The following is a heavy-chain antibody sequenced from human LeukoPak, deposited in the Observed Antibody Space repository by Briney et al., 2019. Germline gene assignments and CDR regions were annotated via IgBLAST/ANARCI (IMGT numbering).Heavy chain of an antibody. V-gene: IGHV3-23*01. CDR3: AKDRFFFDY. D-gene: IGHD3-10*01. CDR2: ISGSGGST. Sequence: GGSLRLSCAASGFTFAMSWVRQAPGKGLEWVSAISGSGGSTYYADSVKGRFTISRDNSKNTLYLQMNSLRAEDTAVYYCAKDRFFFDYWGQGTLVTVSS. CDR1: GFTFA. J-gene: IGHJ4*02.